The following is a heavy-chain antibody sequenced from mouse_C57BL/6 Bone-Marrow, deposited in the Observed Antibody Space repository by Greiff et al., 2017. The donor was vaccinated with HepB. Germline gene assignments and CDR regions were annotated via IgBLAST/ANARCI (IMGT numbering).Heavy chain of an antibody. CDR1: GYTFTSYW. Sequence: VQLQESGAELVKPGASVKLSCEASGYTFTSYWMHWVKQRPGQGLEWIGYINPSSGYTKYNKKFKDKATLTADKSSSTAYMRLSSLTSEDSAVYYYARTYYSNCGAIDYWGQGTSVTVSS. V-gene: IGHV1-7*01. CDR3: ARTYYSNCGAIDY. CDR2: INPSSGYT. D-gene: IGHD2-5*01. J-gene: IGHJ4*01.